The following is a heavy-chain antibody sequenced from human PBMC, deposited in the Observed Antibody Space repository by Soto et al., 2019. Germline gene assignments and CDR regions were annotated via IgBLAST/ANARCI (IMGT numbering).Heavy chain of an antibody. CDR3: ARRGYGDPRGWYYGMDV. CDR2: INPNSGGT. D-gene: IGHD4-17*01. CDR1: GYTYTGYY. Sequence: ASVKVSCKASGYTYTGYYRHWVRQAPGQGLEWMGWINPNSGGTNYAQKFQGWVTMTRDTSISTAYMELSRLRSDDTAVYYCARRGYGDPRGWYYGMDVWGQGTTVTVSS. V-gene: IGHV1-2*04. J-gene: IGHJ6*02.